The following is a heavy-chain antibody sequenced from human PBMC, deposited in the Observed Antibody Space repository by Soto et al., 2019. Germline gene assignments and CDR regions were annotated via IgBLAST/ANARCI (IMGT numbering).Heavy chain of an antibody. CDR1: GGSVSSGSYY. J-gene: IGHJ4*02. CDR2: IYYSGST. D-gene: IGHD3-22*01. V-gene: IGHV4-61*01. CDR3: ARNTYYYDSSGYFSDY. Sequence: PSETLSLTRTVSGGSVSSGSYYWSWIRQPPGKGLEWIGYIYYSGSTNYNPSLKSRVTISVDTSKNQFSLKLSSVTAADTAVYYCARNTYYYDSSGYFSDYWGQGTLVTVSS.